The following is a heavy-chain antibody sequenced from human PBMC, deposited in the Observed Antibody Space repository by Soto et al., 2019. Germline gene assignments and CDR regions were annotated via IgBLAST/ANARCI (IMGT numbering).Heavy chain of an antibody. CDR3: ARGSEGWELRPDY. Sequence: QVQLVESGGGVVQPGRSLRLSCAASGFTFSSYGMHWVRQAPGKGLEWVAVIWYDGSNKYYADSVKGRFTISRDNSKNTLYLQMNSLRAEDTAVYYCARGSEGWELRPDYWGQGPLVTVSS. CDR1: GFTFSSYG. CDR2: IWYDGSNK. D-gene: IGHD1-26*01. J-gene: IGHJ4*02. V-gene: IGHV3-33*01.